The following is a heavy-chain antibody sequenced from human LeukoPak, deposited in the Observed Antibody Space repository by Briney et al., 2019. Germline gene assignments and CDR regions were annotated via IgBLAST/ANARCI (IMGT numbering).Heavy chain of an antibody. V-gene: IGHV1-3*01. CDR3: ARDSEASTTVTPLGAFDI. CDR2: INAGNGNT. J-gene: IGHJ3*02. CDR1: GYTFTSYA. D-gene: IGHD4-17*01. Sequence: ASVKVSCKASGYTFTSYAMHWVRQAPGQRLEWMGWINAGNGNTKYSQKFRGRVTITRDTSASTAYMELSSLRSEDTAVYYCARDSEASTTVTPLGAFDIWGQGTMVTVSS.